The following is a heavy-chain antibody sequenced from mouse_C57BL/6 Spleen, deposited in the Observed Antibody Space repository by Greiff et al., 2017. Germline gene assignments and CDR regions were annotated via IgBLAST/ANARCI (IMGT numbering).Heavy chain of an antibody. V-gene: IGHV1-64*01. J-gene: IGHJ4*01. CDR3: ARSWYGSSYDYAMDY. D-gene: IGHD1-1*01. CDR2: IHPNSGST. Sequence: VQLQQPGAELVKPGASVKLSCKASGYTFTSYWMHWVKQRPGQGLEWIGMIHPNSGSTNYNEKFKSKATLTVDKSSSTAYMQLSSLTSEDSAVYYCARSWYGSSYDYAMDYWGQGTSVTVSS. CDR1: GYTFTSYW.